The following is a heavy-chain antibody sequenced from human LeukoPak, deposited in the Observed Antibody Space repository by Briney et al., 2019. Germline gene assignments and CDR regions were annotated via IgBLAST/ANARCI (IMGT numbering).Heavy chain of an antibody. CDR2: ISYDGSNK. D-gene: IGHD3-16*02. CDR3: ARPITFGGVIGPVLDY. CDR1: GFTFSSYA. V-gene: IGHV3-30*04. J-gene: IGHJ4*02. Sequence: GRSLRLSCAASGFTFSSYAMPWVRQAPGKGLEWVAVISYDGSNKYYADSVKGRFTISRDNSKNTLYLQMNSLRAEDTAVYYCARPITFGGVIGPVLDYWGQGTLVTVSS.